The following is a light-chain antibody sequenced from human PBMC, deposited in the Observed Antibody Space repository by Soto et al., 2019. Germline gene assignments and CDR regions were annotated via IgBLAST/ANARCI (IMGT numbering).Light chain of an antibody. CDR2: AAS. Sequence: PSSLSASVGDRVSITCRASQGIRNDLGWYQQKPGKAPKRLIYAASSLQSGVPSRFSGSGSGTEFTLTISSLQPEDIATYYCQQYDNLPPRITFGQGTRLEIK. V-gene: IGKV1-17*01. CDR3: QQYDNLPPRIT. J-gene: IGKJ5*01. CDR1: QGIRND.